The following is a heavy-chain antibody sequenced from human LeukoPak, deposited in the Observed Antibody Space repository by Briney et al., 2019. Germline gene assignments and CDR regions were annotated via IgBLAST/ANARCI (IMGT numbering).Heavy chain of an antibody. CDR3: ARDSINWNYDSNWFDP. J-gene: IGHJ5*02. V-gene: IGHV1-69*04. CDR2: IIPILGIA. Sequence: GASVKVSCKASGGTFSSYAISWVRQAPGQGLEWMGRIIPILGIANYAQKFQGRVTITADKSTSTAYMELSSLRSEDTAVYYCARDSINWNYDSNWFDPWGQGTLVTVSS. CDR1: GGTFSSYA. D-gene: IGHD1-7*01.